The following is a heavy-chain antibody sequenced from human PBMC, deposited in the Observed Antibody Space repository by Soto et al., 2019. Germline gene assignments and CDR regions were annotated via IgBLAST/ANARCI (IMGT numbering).Heavy chain of an antibody. CDR1: GYTFTAYY. CDR3: ARNMDYYYGPGSGNGHGV. J-gene: IGHJ6*02. V-gene: IGHV1-2*02. CDR2: INPKFGDT. Sequence: QVQLVQSGAEVQEPGDSVRVSCEASGYTFTAYYIHWVRQAPGQGLEWMGWINPKFGDTTYAQDFQGRLTLARDMSISTVYMDLSRLTSDDTAIYYCARNMDYYYGPGSGNGHGVWGQGTTVNVFS. D-gene: IGHD3-10*01.